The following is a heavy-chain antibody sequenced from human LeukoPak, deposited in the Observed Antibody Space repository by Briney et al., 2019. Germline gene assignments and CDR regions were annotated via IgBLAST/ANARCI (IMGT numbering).Heavy chain of an antibody. V-gene: IGHV4-4*07. CDR3: ARTGGLAANYYYYGMDV. D-gene: IGHD2-15*01. Sequence: SETLSLTCTVSGGCISSYYWSWIRQPAGKGLEWIGRIYTSGSTNYNPSLKSRVTMSVDTSKNQFSLKLSSVTAADTAVYYCARTGGLAANYYYYGMDVWGQGTTVTVSS. J-gene: IGHJ6*02. CDR1: GGCISSYY. CDR2: IYTSGST.